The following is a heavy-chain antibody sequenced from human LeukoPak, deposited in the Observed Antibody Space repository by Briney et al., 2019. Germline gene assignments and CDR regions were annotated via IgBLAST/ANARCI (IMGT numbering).Heavy chain of an antibody. CDR3: ARMYSSSWSWGDAFDI. D-gene: IGHD6-13*01. CDR1: GGSISSYY. J-gene: IGHJ3*02. CDR2: IYYSGST. Sequence: KPSETLSLTCTVSGGSISSYYWSWIRQPPGKGLEWIGYIYYSGSTNYNPSLKSRVTISVDTSKNQFSLKLSSVTAADTAVYYCARMYSSSWSWGDAFDIWGQGTMVTVSS. V-gene: IGHV4-59*08.